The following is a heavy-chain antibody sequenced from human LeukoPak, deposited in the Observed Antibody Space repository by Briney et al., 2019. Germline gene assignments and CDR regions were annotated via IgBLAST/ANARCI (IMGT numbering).Heavy chain of an antibody. J-gene: IGHJ4*02. Sequence: EASVKVSCKASGYTFTDYYMHWVRQAPGQGLEWMGWINPNSGGTNYAQKFQGRVTMTRGTSISTAYMELSTLRSDDTAVYYCARDIGFRGVTLYYFDCWGQGTLVTVSS. CDR2: INPNSGGT. CDR1: GYTFTDYY. V-gene: IGHV1-2*02. D-gene: IGHD3-10*01. CDR3: ARDIGFRGVTLYYFDC.